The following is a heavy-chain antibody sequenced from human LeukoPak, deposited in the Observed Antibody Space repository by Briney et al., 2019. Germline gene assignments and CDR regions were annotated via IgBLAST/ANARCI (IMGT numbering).Heavy chain of an antibody. D-gene: IGHD3-10*01. CDR3: ARDRYGSGTSPDSFDI. V-gene: IGHV3-48*02. J-gene: IGHJ3*02. Sequence: GGSLRLSCVASGFTFSTYSMNWVRQAPGKGLEWLSYISSSSSIIYDADSVKGRFTISRDNVKNSLYLQMNTLRDEDTAMYFCARDRYGSGTSPDSFDIWGQGTMVTVSS. CDR2: ISSSSSII. CDR1: GFTFSTYS.